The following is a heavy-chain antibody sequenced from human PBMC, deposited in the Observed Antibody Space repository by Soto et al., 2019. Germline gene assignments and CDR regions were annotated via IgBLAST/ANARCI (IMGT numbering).Heavy chain of an antibody. CDR2: IDPSDSYT. Sequence: PGESLKISCKGSGYSFTRYWSSWVRQMPGKGLEWMGRIDPSDSYTNYSPSFQGHVTISADKSISTAYLQWSSLKASDTAMYYCARRDTVVDTAPITWAFDIWGQGTMVTVSS. V-gene: IGHV5-10-1*01. CDR1: GYSFTRYW. D-gene: IGHD5-18*01. J-gene: IGHJ3*02. CDR3: ARRDTVVDTAPITWAFDI.